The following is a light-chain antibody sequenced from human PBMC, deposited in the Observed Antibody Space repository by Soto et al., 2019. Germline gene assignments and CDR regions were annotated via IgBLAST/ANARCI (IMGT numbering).Light chain of an antibody. CDR1: MRDVGAYNL. V-gene: IGLV2-14*01. CDR3: AAWDDGLKGWL. CDR2: EVR. Sequence: QSALTQPASVSGSAGQSITISCSGTMRDVGAYNLVSWYQQHPGTAPKLIIYEVRNRPSGISSRFSGSRSGNTASLTISGLQPEDEGDYYCAAWDDGLKGWLFGGGTKLTVL. J-gene: IGLJ2*01.